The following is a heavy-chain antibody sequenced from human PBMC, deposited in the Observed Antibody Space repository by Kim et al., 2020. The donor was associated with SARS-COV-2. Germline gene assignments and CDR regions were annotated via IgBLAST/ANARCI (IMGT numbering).Heavy chain of an antibody. D-gene: IGHD1-26*01. Sequence: YTDSVKGRFTISRDNAKNLLYLEMSSLTAEDTATYFCARSVGITGSTLDYWGQGALVTVSS. V-gene: IGHV3-48*01. J-gene: IGHJ4*02. CDR3: ARSVGITGSTLDY.